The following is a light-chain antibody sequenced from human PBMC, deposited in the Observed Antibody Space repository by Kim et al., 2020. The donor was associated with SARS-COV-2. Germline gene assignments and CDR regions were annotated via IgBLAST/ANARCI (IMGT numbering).Light chain of an antibody. Sequence: DIEMTQSPSTLSASVGDRVTITCRASPSISSWLAWYQQKPGKAPKLLIYKASSLESGVPSRFSGSGSGTEFTLTISSLQPDDFAPYYCQQYNNYSPWTFGQGTKVDIK. CDR1: PSISSW. J-gene: IGKJ1*01. V-gene: IGKV1-5*03. CDR2: KAS. CDR3: QQYNNYSPWT.